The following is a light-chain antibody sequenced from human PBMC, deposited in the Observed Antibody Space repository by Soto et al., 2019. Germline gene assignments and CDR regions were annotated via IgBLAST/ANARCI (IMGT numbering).Light chain of an antibody. V-gene: IGLV2-14*01. CDR3: SSYTSASTLLYL. J-gene: IGLJ1*01. CDR2: GVT. Sequence: QSALTQPASVSGSPGQSITISCTGTSSDVGGYNYVSWYQQHPGIAPKLLIYGVTNRPQGFSTRFSGSKSGNTASLTISGLQAEDEADYHCSSYTSASTLLYLFGTGTKVTVL. CDR1: SSDVGGYNY.